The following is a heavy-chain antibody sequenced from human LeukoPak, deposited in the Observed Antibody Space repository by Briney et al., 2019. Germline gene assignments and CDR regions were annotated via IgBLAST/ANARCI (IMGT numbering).Heavy chain of an antibody. CDR1: GYTFTSYY. CDR3: ARAIYSYGYGPFDY. D-gene: IGHD5-18*01. J-gene: IGHJ4*02. V-gene: IGHV1-46*01. Sequence: ASVKVSCKASGYTFTSYYMHWVRQAPGQGLEWMGIINPSGGSTSYPQKFQGRVTMTRDMSTSTVYMELSSLRSEDTAVYYCARAIYSYGYGPFDYWGQGTLITVSS. CDR2: INPSGGST.